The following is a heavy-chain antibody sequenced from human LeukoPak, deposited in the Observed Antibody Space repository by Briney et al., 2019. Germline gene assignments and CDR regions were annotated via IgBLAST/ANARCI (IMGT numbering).Heavy chain of an antibody. V-gene: IGHV4-39*01. CDR2: SYYSGST. CDR3: ARLEPRWYGHY. J-gene: IGHJ4*02. CDR1: GGSISSSSYY. D-gene: IGHD4-23*01. Sequence: PSETLSLTCTVSGGSISSSSYYWGWIRQPPGKGLEWIGSSYYSGSTYYNPSLKSRVTISVDTSKKQFSLKVSSVTAADTAVYYCARLEPRWYGHYWGQGTLVTVSS.